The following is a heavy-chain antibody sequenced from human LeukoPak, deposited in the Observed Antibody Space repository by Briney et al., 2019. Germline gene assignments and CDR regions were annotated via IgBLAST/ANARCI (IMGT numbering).Heavy chain of an antibody. V-gene: IGHV1-69*13. CDR3: ARERPGSGSYWALVDY. D-gene: IGHD1-26*01. Sequence: GASVKVSCKASGGTFSSYAISWVRQAPGQGLEWMGGIIPVFGTANYAQKFQGRVTITAEESTSTAYMELSSLRSEDTAVYYCARERPGSGSYWALVDYWGQGTLVTVSS. CDR2: IIPVFGTA. CDR1: GGTFSSYA. J-gene: IGHJ4*02.